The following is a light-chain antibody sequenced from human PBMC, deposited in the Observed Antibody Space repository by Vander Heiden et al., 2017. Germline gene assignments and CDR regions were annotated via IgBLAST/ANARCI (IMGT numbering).Light chain of an antibody. CDR2: EVS. Sequence: QSALTHPASVSGSPGQSITISCTGTSSDVGGYNYGSWYQQHPGKAPKLMMYEVSNRPSGVSNRVSGSKSGNTASLTISGLQAEDEADYYCSSYTSSSTLVFGTGTKVTVL. V-gene: IGLV2-14*01. CDR3: SSYTSSSTLV. J-gene: IGLJ1*01. CDR1: SSDVGGYNY.